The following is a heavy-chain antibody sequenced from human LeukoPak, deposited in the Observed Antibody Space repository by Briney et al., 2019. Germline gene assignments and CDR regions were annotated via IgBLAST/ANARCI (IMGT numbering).Heavy chain of an antibody. V-gene: IGHV1-69*13. CDR1: GGTFSSYA. Sequence: SVKVSCKASGGTFSSYAISWVRQAPGQGLEWMEGIISIFGTANYAQKFQGRVTITADESTSTAYMELSSLRSEDTAVYYCARHVVVVVPAPRWWFDPWGQGTLVTVSS. J-gene: IGHJ5*02. CDR3: ARHVVVVVPAPRWWFDP. CDR2: IISIFGTA. D-gene: IGHD2-2*01.